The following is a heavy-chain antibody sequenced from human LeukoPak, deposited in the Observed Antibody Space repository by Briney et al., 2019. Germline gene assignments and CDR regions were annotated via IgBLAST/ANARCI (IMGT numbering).Heavy chain of an antibody. CDR1: GFTFSSYA. D-gene: IGHD6-19*01. Sequence: GGSLRLSCAASGFTFSSYAMSWVRQAPGQGLEWVSAISGSGGSTYYADSVKGRLTISKDNYKNPLYLQMNSLRAEDTAVYYCAGPSSGGAFDIWGQGTMATVSS. J-gene: IGHJ3*02. CDR3: AGPSSGGAFDI. V-gene: IGHV3-23*01. CDR2: ISGSGGST.